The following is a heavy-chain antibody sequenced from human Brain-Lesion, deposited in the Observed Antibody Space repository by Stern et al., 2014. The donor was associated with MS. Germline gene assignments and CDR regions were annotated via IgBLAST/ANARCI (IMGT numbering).Heavy chain of an antibody. CDR1: GFTFDDYA. CDR3: ARDITGSSAYFAY. Sequence: VQLVQSGGDLVQPGRSLRLSCAAFGFTFDDYAMHWVRQAPGKGLEWVAGISWNSGTIGYADSVKGRFTTSRDNAYRSLYLQMNSLRPEDTALYYCARDITGSSAYFAYWGQGTLVTVSS. CDR2: ISWNSGTI. D-gene: IGHD1-14*01. J-gene: IGHJ4*02. V-gene: IGHV3-9*01.